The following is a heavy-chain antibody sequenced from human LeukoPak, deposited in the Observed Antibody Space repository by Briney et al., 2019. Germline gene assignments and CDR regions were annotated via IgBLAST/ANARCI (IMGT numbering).Heavy chain of an antibody. V-gene: IGHV4-4*07. CDR2: LYISGST. D-gene: IGHD3-10*01. CDR1: GGSISSYY. CDR3: ARDLSGSLYFDY. Sequence: SETLSLTCTVSGGSISSYYWSWIRQTAGRGLEWIGRLYISGSTDYNPSLKSRAIISVDTSMNQFSLKLSSVTAADTGVYFCARDLSGSLYFDYWGQGVLLTVSS. J-gene: IGHJ4*02.